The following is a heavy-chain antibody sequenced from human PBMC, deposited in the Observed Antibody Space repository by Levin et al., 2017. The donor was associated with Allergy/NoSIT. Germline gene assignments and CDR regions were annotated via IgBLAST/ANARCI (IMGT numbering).Heavy chain of an antibody. Sequence: GESLKISCTASGLTFSDYDMSWIRQAPGKGLQWLSYISSTDSIYYADSVKGRFTISRDNAKNSLILQMNSLRADDTAMYYCASHQREQHRFEDAMDVWGQGTTVTVSS. CDR3: ASHQREQHRFEDAMDV. J-gene: IGHJ6*02. CDR2: ISSTDSI. D-gene: IGHD6-13*01. CDR1: GLTFSDYD. V-gene: IGHV3-11*01.